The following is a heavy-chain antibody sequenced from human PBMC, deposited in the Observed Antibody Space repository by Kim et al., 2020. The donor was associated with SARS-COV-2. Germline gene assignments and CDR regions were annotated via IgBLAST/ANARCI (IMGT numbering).Heavy chain of an antibody. Sequence: GGSLRLSCAASGFSFSDSAMHWVRQASGKGLEWVGRIRSKANSYATTYAASVKGRITSSRDDSKNAAYLQMNSLNTEDTAVYYCTRVPATTLAFWAAYDTWGARTMVTASS. D-gene: IGHD3-3*02. J-gene: IGHJ3*02. V-gene: IGHV3-73*01. CDR3: TRVPATTLAFWAAYDT. CDR2: IRSKANSYAT. CDR1: GFSFSDSA.